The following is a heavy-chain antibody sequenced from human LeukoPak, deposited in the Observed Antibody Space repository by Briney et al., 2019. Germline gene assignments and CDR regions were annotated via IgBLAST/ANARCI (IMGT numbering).Heavy chain of an antibody. CDR3: ARAGTTNRYNWFDS. CDR2: ISDSGTTE. V-gene: IGHV3-48*03. D-gene: IGHD1-7*01. J-gene: IGHJ5*01. Sequence: PGGSLRLSCAASGFSLSSFQMNWVRQAPGKGLEWISYISDSGTTEYYADSVKGRFTISRDNAKNSLYLQMNSLTGEDTALYYCARAGTTNRYNWFDSWGQGTLVTVSS. CDR1: GFSLSSFQ.